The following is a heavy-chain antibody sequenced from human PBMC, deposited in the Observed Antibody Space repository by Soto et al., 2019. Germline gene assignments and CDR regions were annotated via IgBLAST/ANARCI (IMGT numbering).Heavy chain of an antibody. CDR1: GFTFSSYA. D-gene: IGHD3-3*01. J-gene: IGHJ6*02. Sequence: GGSLRLSCAASGFTFSSYAMSWVRQAPGKGLEWVSAISGSGGSTYYADSVKGRFTISRDNSKNTLYLQMNSLRAEDTAVYYCAKGIDFWSGSKSCYYYGMDVWGQGTTVTVSS. CDR3: AKGIDFWSGSKSCYYYGMDV. CDR2: ISGSGGST. V-gene: IGHV3-23*01.